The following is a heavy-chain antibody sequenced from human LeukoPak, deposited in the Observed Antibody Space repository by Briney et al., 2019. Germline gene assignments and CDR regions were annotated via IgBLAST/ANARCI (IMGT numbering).Heavy chain of an antibody. CDR1: GYTFTGYY. V-gene: IGHV1-2*02. J-gene: IGHJ1*01. Sequence: GASVKVSCKASGYTFTGYYMHWVRQAPGQGLEWMGWIKPNSGGTNYAQKFQGRVTMTRDTSISTAYMELSRLRSDDTAVYYCAREQGGWYGGHAEYFQHWGQGTLVTVSS. CDR2: IKPNSGGT. CDR3: AREQGGWYGGHAEYFQH. D-gene: IGHD6-19*01.